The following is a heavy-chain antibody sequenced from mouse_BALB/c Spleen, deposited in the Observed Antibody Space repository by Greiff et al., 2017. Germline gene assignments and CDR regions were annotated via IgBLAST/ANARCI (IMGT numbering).Heavy chain of an antibody. V-gene: IGHV5-17*02. CDR3: ARGTYYRYDVAMDY. CDR2: ISSGSSTI. J-gene: IGHJ4*01. CDR1: GFTFSSFG. D-gene: IGHD2-14*01. Sequence: DVKLVESGGGLVQPGGSRKLSCAASGFTFSSFGMHWVRQAPEKGLEWVAYISSGSSTIYYADTLKGRFTISRDNPKNTLFLQMTSLRSEDTAMYYCARGTYYRYDVAMDYWGQGTSVTVSS.